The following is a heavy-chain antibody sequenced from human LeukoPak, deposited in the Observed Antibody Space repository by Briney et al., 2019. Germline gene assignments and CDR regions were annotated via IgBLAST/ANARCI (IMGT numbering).Heavy chain of an antibody. V-gene: IGHV3-66*01. J-gene: IGHJ4*02. D-gene: IGHD6-6*01. CDR1: GFTVSSKY. CDR2: IYSSGST. CDR3: ASSLASARPAGYYFDY. Sequence: PGGSLRLSCAACGFTVSSKYMSSVRQAPGKGLEWISIIYSSGSTFYTDSVKGRFTISRDKSKNTPYIQMNSLRCDDTAVYYCASSLASARPAGYYFDYWGQGTLVTVSS.